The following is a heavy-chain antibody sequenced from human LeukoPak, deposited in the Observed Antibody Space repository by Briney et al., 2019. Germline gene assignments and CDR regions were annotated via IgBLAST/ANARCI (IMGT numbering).Heavy chain of an antibody. V-gene: IGHV3-48*04. CDR3: ASMYSGSYGGYYGMDV. J-gene: IGHJ6*02. Sequence: GGSLRLSCAASGFTFSSYSMNWVRQAPGKGLEWVSYISSSSSTIYYADSVKGRFTISRDNAKNSLYLQMNSLRAEDTAVYYCASMYSGSYGGYYGMDVWGQGTTVTVSS. CDR1: GFTFSSYS. D-gene: IGHD1-26*01. CDR2: ISSSSSTI.